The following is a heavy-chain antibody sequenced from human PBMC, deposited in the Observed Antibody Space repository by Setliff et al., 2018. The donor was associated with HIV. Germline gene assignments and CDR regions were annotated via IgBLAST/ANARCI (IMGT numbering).Heavy chain of an antibody. V-gene: IGHV4-38-2*02. Sequence: TSETLSLTCTVSGYSISSGYYWGWIRQPPGKGLEWIGSIYHSGSTYYNPSLKSRVTISVDTSKNQFSLKLSSVTAADTAVYYCARAVGDVFDAFDIWGQGTMVTVSS. CDR2: IYHSGST. D-gene: IGHD3-10*01. J-gene: IGHJ3*02. CDR1: GYSISSGYY. CDR3: ARAVGDVFDAFDI.